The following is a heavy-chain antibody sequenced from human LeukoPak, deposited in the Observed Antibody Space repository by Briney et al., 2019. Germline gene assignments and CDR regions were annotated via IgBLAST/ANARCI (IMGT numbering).Heavy chain of an antibody. CDR1: GFTFSDYA. V-gene: IGHV3-23*01. D-gene: IGHD4-17*01. CDR2: IRGTGGTT. CDR3: GKDPNGDYVGAFDF. Sequence: GGSLRLSCAASGFTFSDYALIWVRQAPGKGLEWISAIRGTGGTTYYADSVKGRCTISRDNSRNTVYLQMNILRAEDTALYFCGKDPNGDYVGAFDFWGPGTMVTVSS. J-gene: IGHJ3*01.